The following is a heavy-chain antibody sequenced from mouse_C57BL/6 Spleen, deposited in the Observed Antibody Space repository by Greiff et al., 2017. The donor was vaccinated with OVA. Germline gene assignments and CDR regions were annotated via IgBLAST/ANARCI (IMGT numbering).Heavy chain of an antibody. J-gene: IGHJ1*03. V-gene: IGHV5-16*01. CDR3: ARSPYGNYWYFDV. CDR1: GFTFSDYY. CDR2: INYDGSST. Sequence: EVQLVESEGGLVQPGSSMKLSCTASGFTFSDYYMAWVRQVPEKGLEWVANINYDGSSTYYLDSLKSRFIISRDNAKNILYLQMSSLKSEDTATYYCARSPYGNYWYFDVWGTGTTVTVSS. D-gene: IGHD2-10*02.